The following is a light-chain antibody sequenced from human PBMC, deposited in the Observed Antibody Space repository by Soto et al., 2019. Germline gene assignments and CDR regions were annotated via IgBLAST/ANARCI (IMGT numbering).Light chain of an antibody. V-gene: IGKV2-28*01. CDR1: QSLLHRNGYNY. CDR2: LGS. CDR3: MQGLHAPAT. Sequence: DIVLTQSPLSLPVTPGEPASLSCRSRQSLLHRNGYNYLSWYLQRPGQYPQLLIYLGSSRASGVPDRFSGSISGTDFTLKISTVEAEDVGVYYCMQGLHAPATFGQGTRLQIK. J-gene: IGKJ5*01.